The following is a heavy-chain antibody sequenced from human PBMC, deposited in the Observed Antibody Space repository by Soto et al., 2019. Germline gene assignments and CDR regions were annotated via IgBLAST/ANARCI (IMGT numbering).Heavy chain of an antibody. CDR1: GASISSSNYY. J-gene: IGHJ4*02. D-gene: IGHD2-8*02. CDR2: IYHNGET. V-gene: IGHV4-39*01. CDR3: ARHFCTGGPCFFDY. Sequence: SETLSLTCTVSGASISSSNYYWGWIRQPPGKGLEWIGSIYHNGETYYTPSLKSRATISVDTSKNQFSLKLRSVTAADTAIFYCARHFCTGGPCFFDYWGQGILVTVSS.